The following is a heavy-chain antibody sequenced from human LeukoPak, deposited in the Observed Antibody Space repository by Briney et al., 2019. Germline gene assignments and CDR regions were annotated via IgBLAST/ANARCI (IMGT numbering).Heavy chain of an antibody. CDR1: GYTFTDYF. D-gene: IGHD3-22*01. V-gene: IGHV1-2*02. CDR2: ISPKNGAT. Sequence: GASVKVSCRASGYTFTDYFIHWVRQAPGQGLEWMGWISPKNGATKYAQSFQGRVTMTRDTSISTAYMELSRLRSDDTAVYYCARGYYDSSGSPTFDYWGQGTLVTVSS. J-gene: IGHJ4*02. CDR3: ARGYYDSSGSPTFDY.